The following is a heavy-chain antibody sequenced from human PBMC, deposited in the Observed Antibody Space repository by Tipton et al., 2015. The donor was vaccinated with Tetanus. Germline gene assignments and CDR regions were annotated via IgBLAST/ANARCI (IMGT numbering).Heavy chain of an antibody. CDR3: AKDPASRGWFDP. V-gene: IGHV4-61*08. Sequence: TLSLTCTVSGGSVRSGDYSWNWIRQPPGKGLEWLAYVSYSGRTNSNYSLKSRITISQDTSKNQSSLRLTSVTAADTAVYYCAKDPASRGWFDPWGQGTLVSVSS. CDR1: GGSVRSGDYS. J-gene: IGHJ5*02. CDR2: VSYSGRT.